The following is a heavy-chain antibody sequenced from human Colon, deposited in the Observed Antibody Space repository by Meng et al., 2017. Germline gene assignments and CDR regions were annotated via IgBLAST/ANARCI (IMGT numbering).Heavy chain of an antibody. V-gene: IGHV3-74*01. CDR2: INTDGTTT. Sequence: GGSLRLSCVAAGFTFTSRWMHWVRQVPGKGLVWVSLINTDGTTTTYADSVKGRFTISRDNAKNTLSLQMNSLRAEDTAVYYCARDLNYGSKDYWGQGTLVTVSS. D-gene: IGHD3-10*01. CDR3: ARDLNYGSKDY. J-gene: IGHJ4*02. CDR1: GFTFTSRW.